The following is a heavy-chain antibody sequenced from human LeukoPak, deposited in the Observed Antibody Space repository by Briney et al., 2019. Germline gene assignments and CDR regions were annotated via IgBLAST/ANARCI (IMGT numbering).Heavy chain of an antibody. Sequence: GGSLRPSCAASGFTFSSYSMNWVRQAPGKGLEWVSYISSSSSTIYYADSVKGRFTISRDNAKNSLYLQMNSLRAEDTAVYYCARGEYRYDILTGYYPPGYWGQGTLVTVSS. CDR2: ISSSSSTI. CDR3: ARGEYRYDILTGYYPPGY. D-gene: IGHD3-9*01. V-gene: IGHV3-48*04. J-gene: IGHJ4*02. CDR1: GFTFSSYS.